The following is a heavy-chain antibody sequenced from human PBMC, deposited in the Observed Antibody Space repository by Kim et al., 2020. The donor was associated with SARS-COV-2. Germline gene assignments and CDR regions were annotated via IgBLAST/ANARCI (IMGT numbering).Heavy chain of an antibody. D-gene: IGHD6-19*01. CDR1: GFTFSSYG. V-gene: IGHV3-30*18. J-gene: IGHJ6*01. CDR3: AKSVAGTSYYYYGMDV. Sequence: GGSLRLSCAASGFTFSSYGMHWVRQAPGKGLEWVAVISYDGSNKYYADSVKGRFTISRDNSENTLYLQMNSLRAEDTAVYYCAKSVAGTSYYYYGMDVWG. CDR2: ISYDGSNK.